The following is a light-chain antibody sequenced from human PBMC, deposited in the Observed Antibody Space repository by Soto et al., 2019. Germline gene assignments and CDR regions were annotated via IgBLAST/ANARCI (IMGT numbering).Light chain of an antibody. J-gene: IGKJ4*01. CDR3: QQYYSTPLT. CDR1: QSVSSN. CDR2: GAS. V-gene: IGKV3-15*01. Sequence: EIVLTQSPATLSVSPGGRATLSWRASQSVSSNLAWYQQNPGQAPRLLIYGASTRAAGIPARFSGSGSGTDFTLTISSLQAEDVAVYYCQQYYSTPLTFGGGTKVDIK.